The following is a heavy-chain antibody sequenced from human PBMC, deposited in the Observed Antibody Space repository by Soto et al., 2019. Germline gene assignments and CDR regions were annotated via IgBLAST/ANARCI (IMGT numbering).Heavy chain of an antibody. D-gene: IGHD3-3*01. Sequence: SETLSLTCAVSGYSISSGYYWGWIRQPPGKGLEWIGSIYHSGSTYYNPSLKSRVTISVDTSKNQFSLKLSSVTAADTAVYYCARVDYYDFWSGYYRGSIDYWGQGTLVTVSS. CDR2: IYHSGST. V-gene: IGHV4-38-2*01. J-gene: IGHJ4*02. CDR3: ARVDYYDFWSGYYRGSIDY. CDR1: GYSISSGYY.